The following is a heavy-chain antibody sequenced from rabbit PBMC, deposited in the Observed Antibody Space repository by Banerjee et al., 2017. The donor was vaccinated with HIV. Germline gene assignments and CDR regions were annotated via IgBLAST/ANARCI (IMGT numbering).Heavy chain of an antibody. CDR2: MYFASGTT. CDR3: ARGDTGNRHSPFNL. CDR1: GFSLSSGA. J-gene: IGHJ4*01. V-gene: IGHV1S43*01. D-gene: IGHD7-1*01. Sequence: QSLEESGGGLVKPGASLTLTCTASGFSLSSGAMSWVRQAPGKGLEWIGYMYFASGTTDYASCVNGRFTISRCISLNTVDLKMTSLTAADTATYFCARGDTGNRHSPFNLWGQGTLVTVS.